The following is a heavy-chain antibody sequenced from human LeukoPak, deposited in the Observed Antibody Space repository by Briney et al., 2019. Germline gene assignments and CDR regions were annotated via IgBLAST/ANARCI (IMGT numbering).Heavy chain of an antibody. J-gene: IGHJ4*02. Sequence: NASETLSLTCTVSGGSISSYYWSWIRQPPGKGLEWIGYIYYSGSTNYNPSLKSRVTISVDTSKNQFSLKLSSVTAADTAVYYCARGGGSYLTTFDYWGQGTLVTVSS. V-gene: IGHV4-59*12. CDR1: GGSISSYY. CDR2: IYYSGST. CDR3: ARGGGSYLTTFDY. D-gene: IGHD1-26*01.